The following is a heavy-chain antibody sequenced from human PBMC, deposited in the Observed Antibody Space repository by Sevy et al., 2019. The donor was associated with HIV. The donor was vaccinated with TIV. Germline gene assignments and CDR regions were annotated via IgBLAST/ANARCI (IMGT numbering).Heavy chain of an antibody. CDR1: GFTFSSYA. CDR3: ARSYDFWSGYYTDYYYGMDV. J-gene: IGHJ6*02. D-gene: IGHD3-3*01. CDR2: ISYDGRNK. V-gene: IGHV3-30*04. Sequence: GGSLRLSCAASGFTFSSYAMHWVRQAPGKGLEWVAVISYDGRNKYYADSVKGRFTITRDNSKNTLYLQMNSLRAEDTAVYYCARSYDFWSGYYTDYYYGMDVWGQGTTVTVSS.